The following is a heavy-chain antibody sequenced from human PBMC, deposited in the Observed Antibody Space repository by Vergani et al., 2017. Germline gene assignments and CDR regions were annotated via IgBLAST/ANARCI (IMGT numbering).Heavy chain of an antibody. D-gene: IGHD3-16*01. J-gene: IGHJ3*02. CDR1: GFTFSSYS. CDR2: ISSSSSYI. V-gene: IGHV3-21*01. CDR3: AKDVPGIGANAFDI. Sequence: VQLVESGGGLVKPGGSLRLSCAASGFTFSSYSMNWVRQAPGKGLEWVSSISSSSSYIYYADSVKGRFTISRDNAKNSLYLQMNSLRAEDTAVYYCAKDVPGIGANAFDIWGQGTMVTVSS.